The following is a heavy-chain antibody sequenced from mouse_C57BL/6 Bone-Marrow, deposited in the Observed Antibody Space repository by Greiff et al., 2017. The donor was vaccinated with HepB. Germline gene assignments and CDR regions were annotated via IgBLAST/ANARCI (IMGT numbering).Heavy chain of an antibody. V-gene: IGHV1-59*01. CDR1: GYTFTSYW. D-gene: IGHD1-1*01. CDR2: IDPSDSYT. J-gene: IGHJ1*03. CDR3: ALIYYYGSSYWYFGV. Sequence: QVQLQQPGAELVRPGTSVKLSCKASGYTFTSYWMHWVKQRPGQGLEWIGVIDPSDSYTNYNQKFKGKATLTVDTSSSTAYMQLSSLTSEDSAVYYCALIYYYGSSYWYFGVWGTGTTVTVSS.